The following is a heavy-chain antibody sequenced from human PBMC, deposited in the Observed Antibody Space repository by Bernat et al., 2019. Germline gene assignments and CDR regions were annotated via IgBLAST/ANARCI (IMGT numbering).Heavy chain of an antibody. J-gene: IGHJ4*02. Sequence: EVQLVESGGGLVKPGGSLRLSCAASGFTFSSYNMIWVRQAPGRGLERVSFITSSSDYTNYAASVKGRFTISRDNAKSSLYLQINSLSAEDTAVYYCARESGSYGALDYWGQGTLVIVSS. V-gene: IGHV3-21*06. CDR2: ITSSSDYT. CDR3: ARESGSYGALDY. CDR1: GFTFSSYN. D-gene: IGHD1-26*01.